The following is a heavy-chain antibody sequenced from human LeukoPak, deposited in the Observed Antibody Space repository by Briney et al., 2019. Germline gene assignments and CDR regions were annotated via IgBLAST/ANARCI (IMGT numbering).Heavy chain of an antibody. CDR3: AKDRIQLWPRNPPHEIDF. D-gene: IGHD5-18*01. Sequence: GGSLRLSCAASGFTFSNYGMHWVRQAPGKGLEWVAVISFDGTNTHYADSLKGRFSVSRDNSKNTVYLQLNSLRPEDTATYFCAKDRIQLWPRNPPHEIDFWGHGTLVAVSS. CDR2: ISFDGTNT. V-gene: IGHV3-30*18. CDR1: GFTFSNYG. J-gene: IGHJ4*01.